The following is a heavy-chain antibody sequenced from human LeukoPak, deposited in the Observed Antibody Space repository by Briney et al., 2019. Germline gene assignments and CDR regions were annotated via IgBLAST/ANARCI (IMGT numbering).Heavy chain of an antibody. D-gene: IGHD6-19*01. CDR2: IYTSGST. Sequence: SETLSLTCTVSGGSISSGSYYWSWIRQPAGKGLEWIGRIYTSGSTYYNPSLKSRVTISVDTSKNQFSLKLSSVTAADTAVYYCARDYIAVAGKFDYWGQGTLVTVSS. CDR1: GGSISSGSYY. CDR3: ARDYIAVAGKFDY. V-gene: IGHV4-61*02. J-gene: IGHJ4*02.